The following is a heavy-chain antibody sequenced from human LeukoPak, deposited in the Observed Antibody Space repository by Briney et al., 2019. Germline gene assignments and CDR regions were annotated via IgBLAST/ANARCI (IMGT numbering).Heavy chain of an antibody. CDR2: IKSKTDGGTT. D-gene: IGHD2-2*01. Sequence: GGSLRLSCAASGVSLNDDGMSWGGQAPGKGGEGGGRIKSKTDGGTTEYAAPVKGRFTISRDDTRNTLYLQMSSLKSEDTAVYYCVRDQYCASSSCPGAFDLWGQGTVVTVSS. CDR3: VRDQYCASSSCPGAFDL. CDR1: GVSLNDDG. J-gene: IGHJ3*01. V-gene: IGHV3-15*01.